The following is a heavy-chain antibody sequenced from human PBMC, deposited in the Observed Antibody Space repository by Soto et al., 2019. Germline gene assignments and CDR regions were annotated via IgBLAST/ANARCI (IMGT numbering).Heavy chain of an antibody. J-gene: IGHJ6*02. D-gene: IGHD5-18*01. V-gene: IGHV1-2*04. Sequence: QVQLVQSGAEVKKPGASVKVSCKASGYTFTGYYMHWVRQAPGQGLEWMGWINPNSGGTNYAQKFQGWVTMTRDTXNSXAXMELSRLRSDDTAVYYCARDGPIARGYSYGRYGMDVWGQGTTVTVSS. CDR2: INPNSGGT. CDR1: GYTFTGYY. CDR3: ARDGPIARGYSYGRYGMDV.